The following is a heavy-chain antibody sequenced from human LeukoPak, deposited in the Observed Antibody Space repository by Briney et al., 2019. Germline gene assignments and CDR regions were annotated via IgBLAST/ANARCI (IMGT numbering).Heavy chain of an antibody. V-gene: IGHV3-73*01. Sequence: GSLRLSCAASGFTFSGSAMHWVRQASGKGLEWVGRIRSKANSYATAYAASVKGRFTISRDDSKNTAYLQMNSLKTEDTAVYYCTRRGEYYYDSSGYYFSQEPAFDYWGQGTLVTVSS. J-gene: IGHJ4*02. CDR1: GFTFSGSA. CDR2: IRSKANSYAT. CDR3: TRRGEYYYDSSGYYFSQEPAFDY. D-gene: IGHD3-22*01.